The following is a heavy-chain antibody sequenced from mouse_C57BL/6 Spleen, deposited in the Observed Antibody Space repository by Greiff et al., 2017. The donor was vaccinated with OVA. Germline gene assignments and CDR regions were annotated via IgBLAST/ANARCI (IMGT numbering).Heavy chain of an antibody. CDR3: ARQGYYGSSYVNYYAMDY. V-gene: IGHV2-6-1*01. J-gene: IGHJ4*01. CDR1: GFSLTSYG. Sequence: QVQLKESGPGLVAPSQSLSITCTVSGFSLTSYGVHWVRQPPGKGLEWLVVIWSDGSTTYNSALKSRLSISKDNSKSKVFLKMNSLQTDDTAMYYCARQGYYGSSYVNYYAMDYWGQGTSVTVSS. CDR2: IWSDGST. D-gene: IGHD1-1*01.